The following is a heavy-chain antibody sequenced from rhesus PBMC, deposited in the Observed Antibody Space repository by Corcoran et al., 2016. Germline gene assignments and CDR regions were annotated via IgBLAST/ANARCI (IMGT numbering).Heavy chain of an antibody. Sequence: EVQLVESGGGLVQPGGSLRLSCAASGFTFSYFAMRWVRQASGKGLGCVGYIRSKYNNYATEYAASVKGRFTISRDDSKNTLYLQMSSLKTEDTAVYYCTTVGFDYWGQGVLVTVSS. V-gene: IGHV3-186*02. D-gene: IGHD5-24*01. J-gene: IGHJ4*01. CDR3: TTVGFDY. CDR1: GFTFSYFA. CDR2: IRSKYNNYAT.